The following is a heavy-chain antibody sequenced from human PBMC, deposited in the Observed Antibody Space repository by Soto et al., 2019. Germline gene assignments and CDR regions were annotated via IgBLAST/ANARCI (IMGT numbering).Heavy chain of an antibody. Sequence: QVQLVQSGAEEKKPGASVKVSCKASGYTFTGYAMHWVRQAPGQRLEWMGWINAGNGNTKYSQKFHGRVTITSDTSASTAYTALNSLRSEDTAVDYCARAVAVAADFDYWGQGTLVTVSS. CDR3: ARAVAVAADFDY. CDR1: GYTFTGYA. V-gene: IGHV1-3*05. D-gene: IGHD6-19*01. CDR2: INAGNGNT. J-gene: IGHJ4*02.